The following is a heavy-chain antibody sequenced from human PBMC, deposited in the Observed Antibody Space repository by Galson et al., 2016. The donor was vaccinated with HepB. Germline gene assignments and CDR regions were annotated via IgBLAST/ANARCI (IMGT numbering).Heavy chain of an antibody. CDR2: IYYSGST. Sequence: SETLSLTCSVSGGSITNFYWSWIRQPPGKGLEWIAYIYYSGSTNYNPSLKSRITISVDTSKNHFSLKLSSVTAADTAVYYCATLYDSSGYPVDYWGQGTLVTVSS. J-gene: IGHJ4*02. CDR1: GGSITNFY. D-gene: IGHD3-22*01. CDR3: ATLYDSSGYPVDY. V-gene: IGHV4-59*01.